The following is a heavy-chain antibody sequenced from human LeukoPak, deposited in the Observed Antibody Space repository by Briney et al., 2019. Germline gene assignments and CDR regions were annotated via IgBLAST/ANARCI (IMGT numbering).Heavy chain of an antibody. CDR3: ARGIMITFGGVIEYYFDY. V-gene: IGHV1-18*01. D-gene: IGHD3-16*01. CDR2: ISAYNGNT. Sequence: ASVKVSCKASGYTFTSYGISWVRQAPGQGLEWMGWISAYNGNTNYAQKLQGRVTMTTDKSTSTAYMELSSLRSEDTAVYYCARGIMITFGGVIEYYFDYWGQGTLVTVSS. J-gene: IGHJ4*02. CDR1: GYTFTSYG.